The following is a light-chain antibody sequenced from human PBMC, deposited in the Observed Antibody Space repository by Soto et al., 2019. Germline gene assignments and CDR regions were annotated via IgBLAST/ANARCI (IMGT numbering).Light chain of an antibody. CDR1: NGVGRS. J-gene: IGKJ1*01. CDR3: RQRSDWRT. Sequence: IVLTQSPVSLSLSPGESATLSCRASNGVGRSLAWFQQRPGQAPRLLIYDASIRATGIPARFSGSGSGTDFTLTISRLEAGDFAVYYWRQRSDWRTFGRWTKVEIK. CDR2: DAS. V-gene: IGKV3-11*01.